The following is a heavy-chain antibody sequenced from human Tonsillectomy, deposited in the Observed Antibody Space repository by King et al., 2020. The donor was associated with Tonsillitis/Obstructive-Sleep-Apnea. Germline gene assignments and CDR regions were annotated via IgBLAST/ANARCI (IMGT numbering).Heavy chain of an antibody. CDR1: RFTFSSYA. CDR2: ISYDGGNK. CDR3: AREDGYCSGGSCYSKAFDI. D-gene: IGHD2-15*01. V-gene: IGHV3-30*01. J-gene: IGHJ3*02. Sequence: QLVQSGGGVVQPGRSLRLSCAASRFTFSSYAMHWVRQVPGKGLEWVAVISYDGGNKYYADSGKGRFTISRDNSKNTLYLQMNSLRAEDTAVYYCAREDGYCSGGSCYSKAFDIWGQGTMVTVSS.